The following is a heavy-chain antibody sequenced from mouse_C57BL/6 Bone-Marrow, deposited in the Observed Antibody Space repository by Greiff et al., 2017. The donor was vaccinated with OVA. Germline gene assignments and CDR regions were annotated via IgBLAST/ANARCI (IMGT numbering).Heavy chain of an antibody. V-gene: IGHV1-55*01. CDR1: GYTFTSYW. D-gene: IGHD2-1*01. J-gene: IGHJ4*01. CDR3: ARKGVNYHYYYAMDY. CDR2: IYPGSGST. Sequence: QVQLQQPGAELVKPGASVKMSCKASGYTFTSYWITWVKQRPGQGLEWIGDIYPGSGSTKYNEKFKSKATLTVDTSSSTAYMQLSSLTSEHSAVYYCARKGVNYHYYYAMDYWGQGTSVTVSS.